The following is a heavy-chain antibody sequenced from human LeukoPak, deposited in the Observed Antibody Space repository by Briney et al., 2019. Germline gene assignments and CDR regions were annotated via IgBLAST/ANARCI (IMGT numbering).Heavy chain of an antibody. CDR1: GGSFSGYY. CDR2: INHSGST. V-gene: IGHV4-34*01. CDR3: ARVGHYYDSSGYYGP. Sequence: SETLSLTCAVYGGSFSGYYWSWIRQPPGKGLEWIGEINHSGSTNYNPSLKSRVTISVDTSENQFSLKLSSVTAADTAVYYCARVGHYYDSSGYYGPWGQGTLVTVSS. D-gene: IGHD3-22*01. J-gene: IGHJ4*02.